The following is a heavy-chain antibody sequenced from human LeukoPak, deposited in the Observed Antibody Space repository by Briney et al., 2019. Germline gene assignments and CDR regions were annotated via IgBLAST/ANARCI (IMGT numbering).Heavy chain of an antibody. V-gene: IGHV3-21*06. CDR2: IDSSGGYM. CDR1: GFTFSDHY. Sequence: GGSLRLSCAASGFTFSDHYMDWARQAPGKGLEWVSSIDSSGGYMFYADSVKGRFIISRDNAKDSLYLQMNSLRVEDTAVYYCLRGDRRDYWGQGTLVTVSS. J-gene: IGHJ4*02. CDR3: LRGDRRDY.